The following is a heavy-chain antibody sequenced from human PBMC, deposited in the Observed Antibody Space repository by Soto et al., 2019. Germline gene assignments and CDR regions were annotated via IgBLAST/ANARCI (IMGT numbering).Heavy chain of an antibody. CDR2: IWYDGSNK. V-gene: IGHV3-33*01. CDR1: GFTFSSYG. D-gene: IGHD2-8*02. J-gene: IGHJ2*01. CDR3: ARDQLTGHYWYFDL. Sequence: GGSLRLSCAASGFTFSSYGMHWVRQAPGKGLEWVAVIWYDGSNKYYADSVKGRFTISRDNSKNTLYLQMNSLRAEDTAVYYCARDQLTGHYWYFDLWGRGTLVTVSS.